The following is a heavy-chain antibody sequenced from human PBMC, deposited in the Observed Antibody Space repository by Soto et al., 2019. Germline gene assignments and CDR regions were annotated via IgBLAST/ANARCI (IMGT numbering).Heavy chain of an antibody. D-gene: IGHD5-18*01. CDR3: ARDPIQLWYDAFDI. CDR1: GFTFSSYW. Sequence: GGSLRLSCAASGFTFSSYWMSWVRQAPGKGLEWVANIKQDGSEKYYVDSVKGRFTISRDNAKNSLYLQMNSLRAEDTAVYYCARDPIQLWYDAFDIWGQGTMVTVS. J-gene: IGHJ3*02. V-gene: IGHV3-7*01. CDR2: IKQDGSEK.